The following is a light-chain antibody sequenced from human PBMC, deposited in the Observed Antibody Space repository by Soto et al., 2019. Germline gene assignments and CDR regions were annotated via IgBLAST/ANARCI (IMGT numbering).Light chain of an antibody. V-gene: IGLV1-40*01. Sequence: QSVLTQPPSVSGAPGQRVTISCTGSSSNIGAGSDVHWYQQLPGEAPKLIIYDVSVRRSGVPDRFSGSKSGNTASLTISGLQAEDESDYFCCSYAGSYPVIFGGGTKLTVL. CDR3: CSYAGSYPVI. CDR2: DVS. J-gene: IGLJ2*01. CDR1: SSNIGAGSD.